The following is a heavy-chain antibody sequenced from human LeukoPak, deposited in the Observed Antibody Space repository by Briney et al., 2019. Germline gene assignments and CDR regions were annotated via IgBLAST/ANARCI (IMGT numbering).Heavy chain of an antibody. CDR2: IIPIFGTA. CDR3: ARCPIVVVPAAIGGGFQDWFDP. CDR1: GGTFSSYA. D-gene: IGHD2-2*01. J-gene: IGHJ5*02. V-gene: IGHV1-69*01. Sequence: SVKVSCKASGGTFSSYAISCVRQAPGQGLEWMGGIIPIFGTADYAQKFQGRVTITANESTSTAYMELSSLRSEDTAVYYCARCPIVVVPAAIGGGFQDWFDPWGQGTLVTVSS.